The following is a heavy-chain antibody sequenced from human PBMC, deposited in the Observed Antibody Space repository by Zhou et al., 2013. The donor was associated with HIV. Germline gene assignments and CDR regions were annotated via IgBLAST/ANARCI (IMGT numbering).Heavy chain of an antibody. Sequence: QVKLVQSGAEVKKPGASVKVSCKTSGFTFTNYGFSWVRQAPGQGLEWMGWINPNNGGTSYAQKFQDRATITRDTSTGVVYLGLIGLRSADTAVYFCARDQGPGRGKGLDYWGRGSLVTVSS. D-gene: IGHD3-16*01. CDR1: GFTFTNYG. CDR3: ARDQGPGRGKGLDY. V-gene: IGHV1-18*01. J-gene: IGHJ4*02. CDR2: INPNNGGT.